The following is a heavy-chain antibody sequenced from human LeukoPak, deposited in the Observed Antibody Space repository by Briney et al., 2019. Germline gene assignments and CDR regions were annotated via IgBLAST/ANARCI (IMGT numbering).Heavy chain of an antibody. D-gene: IGHD6-13*01. CDR2: INHSGST. V-gene: IGHV4-34*01. J-gene: IGHJ1*01. Sequence: PSETLSLTCAVYGGSFSGYYWSWIRQPPGKGLEWIGEINHSGSTNYNPSLKSRVTISVDTSKNQFSLKLSSVTAADTAVYYCARGGRGYSSSWYRHWGQGTLVTVSS. CDR1: GGSFSGYY. CDR3: ARGGRGYSSSWYRH.